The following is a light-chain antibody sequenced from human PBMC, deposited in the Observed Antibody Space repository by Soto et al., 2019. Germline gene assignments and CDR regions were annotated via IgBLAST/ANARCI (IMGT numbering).Light chain of an antibody. V-gene: IGKV1-39*01. CDR3: QQSYSPRFT. CDR1: QSISSY. CDR2: AAS. J-gene: IGKJ4*01. Sequence: DIQMTQSPSSLSASVGDRVTITCRASQSISSYLNWYQQKPGKAPKLLIYAASSSQSGVPSRFSGSGSGTDFTLTISSLQPEDFATYYCQQSYSPRFTFGGGTKVEIK.